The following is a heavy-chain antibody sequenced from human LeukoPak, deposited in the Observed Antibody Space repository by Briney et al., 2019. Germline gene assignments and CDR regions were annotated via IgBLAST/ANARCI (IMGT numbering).Heavy chain of an antibody. V-gene: IGHV3-30*03. D-gene: IGHD3-10*01. CDR1: GFTFSSYG. Sequence: PGGSLRLSCAASGFTFSSYGMHWVRQAPVKGLEWVAVISYDGSNKYYADSVKGRFTISRDNSKNTLYLQMNSLRAEDTAVYYCASSGSVDYWGQGTLVTVSS. CDR3: ASSGSVDY. J-gene: IGHJ4*02. CDR2: ISYDGSNK.